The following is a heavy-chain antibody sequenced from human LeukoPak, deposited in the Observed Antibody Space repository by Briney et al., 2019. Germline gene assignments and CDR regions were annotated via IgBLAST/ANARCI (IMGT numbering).Heavy chain of an antibody. D-gene: IGHD6-13*01. Sequence: ASVKVSCKASGGTFSSYAISWVRQAPGQGLEWMGIINPSGDSTSYAQKFQGRVTMTRDASTSTVYMELSSLTSEDTAVYFCARDRYRSSFAFDLWGQGTMVTVSS. J-gene: IGHJ3*01. CDR1: GGTFSSYA. V-gene: IGHV1-46*01. CDR3: ARDRYRSSFAFDL. CDR2: INPSGDST.